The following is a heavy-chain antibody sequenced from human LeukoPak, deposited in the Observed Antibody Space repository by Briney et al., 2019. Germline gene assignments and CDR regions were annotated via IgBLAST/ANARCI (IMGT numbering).Heavy chain of an antibody. CDR1: GYTFTSYG. Sequence: ASVKVSCKASGYTFTSYGISWVRQAPGQGLEWMGWISAYNGNTNYAQKLQGRVTMTTDTSTSTAYMELRSLRSDDTAVYYRARIYYDSSGYPPAPNYVCYFDYWGQGTLVTVSS. CDR3: ARIYYDSSGYPPAPNYVCYFDY. V-gene: IGHV1-18*01. D-gene: IGHD3-22*01. J-gene: IGHJ4*02. CDR2: ISAYNGNT.